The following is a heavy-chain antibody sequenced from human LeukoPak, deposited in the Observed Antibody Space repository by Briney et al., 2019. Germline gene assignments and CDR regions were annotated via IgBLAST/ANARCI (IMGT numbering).Heavy chain of an antibody. D-gene: IGHD2-21*02. V-gene: IGHV4-59*01. CDR3: ARGLYCGGDCYPDGFDT. Sequence: SETLSLTCTVSGGSITTYFWSWIRQAPGKGLEWIGFISYSGSTNSNPALKSRLTMSIDTSRNHFSLKLSSVTAADTAVYYCARGLYCGGDCYPDGFDTWGQGTMVTVSS. CDR1: GGSITTYF. CDR2: ISYSGST. J-gene: IGHJ3*02.